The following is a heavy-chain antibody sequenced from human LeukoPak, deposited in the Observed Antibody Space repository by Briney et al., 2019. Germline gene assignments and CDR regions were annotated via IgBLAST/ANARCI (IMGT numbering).Heavy chain of an antibody. CDR3: AKHYMGSSYNHGLDC. Sequence: SETLSLTCTVSGGSISSDNYYWGWIRQPPGKGLEWIGSIYYGGTTYYNPSLKSRVTISVDTSKNQFSLKLSSVTAADTALYYCAKHYMGSSYNHGLDCWGQGTLVTVSS. V-gene: IGHV4-39*01. D-gene: IGHD3-10*01. CDR2: IYYGGTT. CDR1: GGSISSDNYY. J-gene: IGHJ4*02.